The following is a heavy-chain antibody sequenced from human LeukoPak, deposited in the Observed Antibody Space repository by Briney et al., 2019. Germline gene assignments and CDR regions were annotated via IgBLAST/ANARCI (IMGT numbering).Heavy chain of an antibody. CDR2: INPDSGGT. CDR3: ARDVSPGRTGSELDF. V-gene: IGHV1-2*02. J-gene: IGHJ4*02. D-gene: IGHD3/OR15-3a*01. Sequence: ASVKVSCKASGYTFTGYYICWVRQAPGQGLEWMGYINPDSGGTNTAQKFQGRVTMTRDTSIRTVYLGLSSLRSDDTAVYYCARDVSPGRTGSELDFWGQGTLVTVSS. CDR1: GYTFTGYY.